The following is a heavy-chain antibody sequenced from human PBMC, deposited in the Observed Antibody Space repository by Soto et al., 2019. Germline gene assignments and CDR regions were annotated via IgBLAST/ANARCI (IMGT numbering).Heavy chain of an antibody. CDR2: IIPIFGTA. D-gene: IGHD4-17*01. CDR3: AKRTTVMPYYYYGMDV. Sequence: ASVKVSCKASGGTFSSYAISWVRQAPGQGLEWMGGIIPIFGTANYAQKFQGRVTITADESTSTAYMELSSQRSEDTAVYYCAKRTTVMPYYYYGMDVWGQGTTVTVSS. CDR1: GGTFSSYA. V-gene: IGHV1-69*13. J-gene: IGHJ6*02.